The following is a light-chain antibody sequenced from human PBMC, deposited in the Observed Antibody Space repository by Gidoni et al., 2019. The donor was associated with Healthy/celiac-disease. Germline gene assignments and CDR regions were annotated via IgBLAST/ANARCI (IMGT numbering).Light chain of an antibody. CDR1: QSIGSW. CDR3: QQYNSYLT. V-gene: IGKV1-5*03. Sequence: DIQMTQSPSTLSASVGDRVTITCRASQSIGSWLAWYQQKPGKAPNLLIDKASSLERADPSRFSGSGSETAFTLTIISLQHVDLATYYCQQYNSYLTFGPGTKVDIK. J-gene: IGKJ3*01. CDR2: KAS.